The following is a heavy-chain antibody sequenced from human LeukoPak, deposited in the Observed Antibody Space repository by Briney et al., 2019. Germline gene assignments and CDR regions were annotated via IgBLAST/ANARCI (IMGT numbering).Heavy chain of an antibody. D-gene: IGHD1-26*01. V-gene: IGHV3-30-3*01. CDR1: GFTFSSYA. J-gene: IGHJ4*02. Sequence: GGSLRLSCAASGFTFSSYAMHWVRQAPGKGLEWVAVISYDGSNKYYAVSVKGRFTISRDNSKNTLYLQMNSLRAEDTAVYYCARDSYVLSGSSHNFDYWGQGTLVTVSS. CDR2: ISYDGSNK. CDR3: ARDSYVLSGSSHNFDY.